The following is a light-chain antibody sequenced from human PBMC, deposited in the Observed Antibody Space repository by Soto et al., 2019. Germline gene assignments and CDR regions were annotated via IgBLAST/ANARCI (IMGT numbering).Light chain of an antibody. Sequence: DIQMTQSPSPLSASVGDRVTITCRASQSISRWMAWYQQKPGEAPKVLIWDATTLHRGVPSRFSGSGSGTEFTLTISSLQPEDFATYYCQQYNGYSTWTLGQGTKVDIK. J-gene: IGKJ1*01. CDR1: QSISRW. CDR3: QQYNGYSTWT. CDR2: DAT. V-gene: IGKV1-5*01.